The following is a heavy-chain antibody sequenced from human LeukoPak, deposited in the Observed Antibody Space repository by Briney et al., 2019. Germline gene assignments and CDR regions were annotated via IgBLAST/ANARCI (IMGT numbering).Heavy chain of an antibody. Sequence: SQTLSLTCAISGDSVSSNSVTWNWVRQSPSRGLEWLGRTYYRSTWYNDYAVSVRGRITVNPDTSKNQFSLHPNSVTPEDTAVYYCARRLTQYDCFDPWGQGILVTVSS. CDR1: GDSVSSNSVT. J-gene: IGHJ5*02. D-gene: IGHD2-2*01. V-gene: IGHV6-1*01. CDR2: TYYRSTWYN. CDR3: ARRLTQYDCFDP.